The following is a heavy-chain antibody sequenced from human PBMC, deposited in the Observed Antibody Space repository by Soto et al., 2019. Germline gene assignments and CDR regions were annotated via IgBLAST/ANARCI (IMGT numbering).Heavy chain of an antibody. Sequence: GGSLRLSCAASGFTFSSYAMSWVRQAPGKGLEWVSAISGSGGSTYYADSVKGRFTISRDNSKNTLCLQMNSLRAEDTAVYYCAKDHYGDYVMVEDWFDPWGQGTLVTVSS. CDR3: AKDHYGDYVMVEDWFDP. D-gene: IGHD4-17*01. CDR2: ISGSGGST. V-gene: IGHV3-23*01. J-gene: IGHJ5*02. CDR1: GFTFSSYA.